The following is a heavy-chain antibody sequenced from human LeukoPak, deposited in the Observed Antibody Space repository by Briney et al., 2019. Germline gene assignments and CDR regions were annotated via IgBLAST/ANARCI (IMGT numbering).Heavy chain of an antibody. Sequence: SGTLSLTCTVSGGSISSGDYYWSWIRQPPGKGLEWIGYIYYSGSTYYNPSLKSRVTISVDTSKNQFSLKLSSVTTADTAVYYCARRSSLATTPSGYYFDYWGQGTLVTVSS. CDR2: IYYSGST. D-gene: IGHD5-24*01. CDR1: GGSISSGDYY. J-gene: IGHJ4*02. CDR3: ARRSSLATTPSGYYFDY. V-gene: IGHV4-30-4*01.